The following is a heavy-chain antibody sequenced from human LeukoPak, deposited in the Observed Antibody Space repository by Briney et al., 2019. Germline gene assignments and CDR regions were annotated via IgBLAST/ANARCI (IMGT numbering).Heavy chain of an antibody. Sequence: GGSLRLSCAASGFTFSSYAMHWVRQAPGKGLEWVAVISYDGSNKYYAASVKGRFTISRDNSKDTLYLQMNSLRAEDTAVYYCAKSSIAAAGDYYYFDYWGQGTLVTVSS. J-gene: IGHJ4*02. D-gene: IGHD6-13*01. V-gene: IGHV3-30*04. CDR1: GFTFSSYA. CDR2: ISYDGSNK. CDR3: AKSSIAAAGDYYYFDY.